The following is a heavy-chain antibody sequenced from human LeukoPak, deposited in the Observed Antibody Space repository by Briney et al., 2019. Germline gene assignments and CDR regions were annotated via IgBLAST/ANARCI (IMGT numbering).Heavy chain of an antibody. CDR2: ISGSGGST. V-gene: IGHV3-23*01. D-gene: IGHD3-22*01. J-gene: IGHJ4*02. CDR3: AKSEGSSGYYFDY. Sequence: GGSLRLSCAASGFTFSSYAMSSVRQAPGKGLEWVSAISGSGGSTYYADSVKGRFTISRDNSKNTLYLQMNSLRAEDTAVYYCAKSEGSSGYYFDYWGQGTLVAVSS. CDR1: GFTFSSYA.